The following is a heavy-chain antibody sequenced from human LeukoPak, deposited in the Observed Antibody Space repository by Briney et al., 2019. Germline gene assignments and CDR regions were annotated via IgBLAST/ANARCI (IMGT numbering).Heavy chain of an antibody. CDR3: ARMEGHSSSPLDY. Sequence: SETLSLTCTVSGGSISSYYWSWIRQPPGKGLEWIGYIYYSGSTNYNPSLKSRVTISVDTSKNQFSLKLSFVTAADTAVYYCARMEGHSSSPLDYWGQGTLVTVSS. J-gene: IGHJ4*02. D-gene: IGHD6-13*01. V-gene: IGHV4-59*01. CDR2: IYYSGST. CDR1: GGSISSYY.